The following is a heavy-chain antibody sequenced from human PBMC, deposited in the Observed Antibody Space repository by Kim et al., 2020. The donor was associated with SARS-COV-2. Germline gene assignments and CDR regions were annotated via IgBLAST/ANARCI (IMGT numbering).Heavy chain of an antibody. D-gene: IGHD3-3*01. CDR2: LSGGSGSDT. Sequence: GGSLRLSCVASGFTFSNYGMSWVRQAPGRGLEWVSGLSGGSGSDTYYADSVKGRFTISRDNSKNTLYLQMNSLRAEDTAMYYCAKDSSYRIRSADYGGQGTLVTVSS. CDR3: AKDSSYRIRSADY. V-gene: IGHV3-23*01. CDR1: GFTFSNYG. J-gene: IGHJ4*02.